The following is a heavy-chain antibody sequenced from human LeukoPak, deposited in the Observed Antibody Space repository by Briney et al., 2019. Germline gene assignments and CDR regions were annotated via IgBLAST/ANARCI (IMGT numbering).Heavy chain of an antibody. CDR3: ARHSSGSYYTY. J-gene: IGHJ4*02. CDR1: GFTFSSSW. D-gene: IGHD3-10*01. V-gene: IGHV3-7*01. Sequence: GGSLRLSCAASGFTFSSSWMSWVRQAPGKGLEWVAHIKQEGSDKYYVDSVKGRFTISRDNAKNSLYLQMNSLRADDTAMYYCARHSSGSYYTYWGQGTLVTVSS. CDR2: IKQEGSDK.